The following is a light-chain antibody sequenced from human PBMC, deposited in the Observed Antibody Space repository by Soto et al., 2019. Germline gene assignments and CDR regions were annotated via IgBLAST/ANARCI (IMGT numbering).Light chain of an antibody. CDR1: SXDVGAYTS. CDR2: EVN. V-gene: IGLV2-14*01. J-gene: IGLJ1*01. CDR3: SSYTSDNRDYV. Sequence: QSVLTQPASVSGSPGQSITISCTGTSXDVGAYTSVSWYQHHPGKAPKVIIYEVNKRPSGISNRFSGSKSVNTASLTISGLQPDDEAHYYCSSYTSDNRDYVFGTGTKVTVL.